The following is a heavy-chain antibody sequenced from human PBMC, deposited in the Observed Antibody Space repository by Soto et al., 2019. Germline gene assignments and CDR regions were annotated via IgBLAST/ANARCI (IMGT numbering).Heavy chain of an antibody. D-gene: IGHD5-12*01. CDR1: GGSVSSGSYY. CDR2: IYYSGST. CDR3: ARQYSGYDRLAYYYYGMDV. J-gene: IGHJ6*02. Sequence: PSETLSLSCTVSGGSVSSGSYYWSWIRQPPGKGLEWIGYIYYSGSTNYNPSLKSRVTISVDTSKNQFSLKLSSVTAADTAVYYCARQYSGYDRLAYYYYGMDVWGQGTTVTVSS. V-gene: IGHV4-61*01.